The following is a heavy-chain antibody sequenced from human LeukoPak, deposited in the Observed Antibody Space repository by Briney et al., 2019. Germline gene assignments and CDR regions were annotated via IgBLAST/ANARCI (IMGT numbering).Heavy chain of an antibody. CDR3: ARATSRLGWFDP. CDR1: GGSFSGYY. V-gene: IGHV4-34*01. J-gene: IGHJ5*02. Sequence: SETLSLTCAVYGGSFSGYYWSWIRQPPGKGLEWIGEINHSGSTYYKPSLKSRVTISVDTSKNQFSLKLRSVTAADTAVYYCARATSRLGWFDPWGQGTLVTVSS. CDR2: INHSGST. D-gene: IGHD6-25*01.